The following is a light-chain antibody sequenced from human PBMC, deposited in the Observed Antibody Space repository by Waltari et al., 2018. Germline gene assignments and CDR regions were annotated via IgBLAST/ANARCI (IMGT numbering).Light chain of an antibody. CDR1: RDLLYSPNNKDF. Sequence: DMVMTQSPDSLVVCLGERATINCKSSRDLLYSPNNKDFLAWYQQKPRQPPKLLIYWASTREAGVPDRFTGSGSGTDFSLIISSLQAGDVAVYYCQQYCDTPYPFGQGTKLEIK. V-gene: IGKV4-1*01. CDR3: QQYCDTPYP. CDR2: WAS. J-gene: IGKJ2*01.